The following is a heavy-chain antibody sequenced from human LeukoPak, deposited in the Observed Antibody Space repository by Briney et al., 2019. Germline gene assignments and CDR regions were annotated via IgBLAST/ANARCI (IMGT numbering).Heavy chain of an antibody. CDR1: GFTFSTYG. CDR3: AKGGGYGSGTYSED. D-gene: IGHD3-10*01. V-gene: IGHV3-23*01. Sequence: AGSLRLSCAASGFTFSTYGMTWFRQAPGRGLEWFSGISGSGLNTYYADSVKGRFTSSRDNSKNMLYLQMNSLRAEDTAVYYCAKGGGYGSGTYSEDWGQGILVTVSS. CDR2: ISGSGLNT. J-gene: IGHJ4*02.